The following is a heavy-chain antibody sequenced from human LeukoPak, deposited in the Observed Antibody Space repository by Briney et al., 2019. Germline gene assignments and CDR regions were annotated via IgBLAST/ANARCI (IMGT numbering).Heavy chain of an antibody. CDR1: GFSVSDYS. D-gene: IGHD3-10*01. V-gene: IGHV3-11*05. CDR2: VMSGRGST. J-gene: IGHJ4*02. Sequence: GGSLRLSCAASGFSVSDYSFSWIRQSPGKGPEWISYVMSGRGSTNYADSVKGRFTISRDNAKNSVALQLDGLRADDTAVYFCTRERRGSYYAFESWGQGTLVTVSS. CDR3: TRERRGSYYAFES.